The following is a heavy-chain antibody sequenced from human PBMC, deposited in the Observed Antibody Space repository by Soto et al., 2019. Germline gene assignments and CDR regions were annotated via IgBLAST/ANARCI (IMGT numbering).Heavy chain of an antibody. CDR2: SSATGAGT. CDR1: GFTSISYG. J-gene: IGHJ4*02. CDR3: AKDRRAGGNYGFYSDF. Sequence: PGWSLRLSCAASGFTSISYGMTWVRQAPGKGLEWVSFSSATGAGTYYADSVKGRFTISRDNSKNTLYLQMTSLRADDTAVYYCAKDRRAGGNYGFYSDFWGQGALVTVSS. V-gene: IGHV3-23*01. D-gene: IGHD1-7*01.